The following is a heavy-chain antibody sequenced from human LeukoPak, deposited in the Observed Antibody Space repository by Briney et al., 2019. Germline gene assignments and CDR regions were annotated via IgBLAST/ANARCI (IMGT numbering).Heavy chain of an antibody. D-gene: IGHD6-13*01. J-gene: IGHJ4*02. CDR3: ARGGGQQLVYYFDY. Sequence: GGSLRLSCAASGFTFSNYAMSWVRQAPGKGLEWVSAISDSGDDTYYADSVKGRFTISRDNSKNTLYLQMNSLRAEDTAVYYCARGGGQQLVYYFDYWGQGTLVTVSS. CDR2: ISDSGDDT. V-gene: IGHV3-23*01. CDR1: GFTFSNYA.